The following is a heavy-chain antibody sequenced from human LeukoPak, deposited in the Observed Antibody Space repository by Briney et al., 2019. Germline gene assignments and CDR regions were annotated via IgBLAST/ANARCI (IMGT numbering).Heavy chain of an antibody. V-gene: IGHV1-8*01. J-gene: IGHJ4*02. CDR2: MSPNSGDT. D-gene: IGHD7-27*01. Sequence: ASVKVSCKASGYIFTNYDFNWVRQATGQRPEWMGWMSPNSGDTGYAQKFQDRVTMTRNTSISTAYMELSSLRSDDTAVYYCARGPPNWGYDYWGPGTLVTVSS. CDR1: GYIFTNYD. CDR3: ARGPPNWGYDY.